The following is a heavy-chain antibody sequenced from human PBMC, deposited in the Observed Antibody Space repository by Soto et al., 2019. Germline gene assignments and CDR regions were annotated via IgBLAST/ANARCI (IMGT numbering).Heavy chain of an antibody. CDR1: GGTFSSYA. CDR3: ARGILGDYDSSGYSYFDS. J-gene: IGHJ4*02. V-gene: IGHV1-69*06. Sequence: ASVKVSCKASGGTFSSYAISWVRQAPGQGLEWRGGIIAIFGTANYAQKFQGSVTISADTPPRTAYMERSTLRSADTAVYFCARGILGDYDSSGYSYFDSWGQGTLVTVSS. CDR2: IIAIFGTA. D-gene: IGHD3-22*01.